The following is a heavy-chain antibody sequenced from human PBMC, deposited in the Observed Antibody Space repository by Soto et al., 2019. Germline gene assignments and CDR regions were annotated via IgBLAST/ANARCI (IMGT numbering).Heavy chain of an antibody. CDR2: IYYSGSP. V-gene: IGHV4-61*10. CDR3: ARGKSTGYTAMGAKSARYYYYRGMDG. CDR1: CSSVSRDNYY. D-gene: IGHD5-18*01. J-gene: IGHJ6*04. Sequence: PSGTLSLPSPFSCSSVSRDNYYWSWIRQPTRKGLEWIGYIYYSGSPNYNPSLKSRVTISVDTSKNKFSLKLSSVTAADTAMYYCARGKSTGYTAMGAKSARYYYYRGMDGWGKGTKVTVAS.